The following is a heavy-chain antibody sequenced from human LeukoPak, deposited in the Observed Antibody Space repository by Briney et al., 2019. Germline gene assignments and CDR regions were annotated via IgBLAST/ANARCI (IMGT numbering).Heavy chain of an antibody. CDR2: IYYSGST. Sequence: PSETLSLTCTVSGGSISSYYWSWIRQPPGKGLEWIGYIYYSGSTNYNPSLKSRVTISVDTSKNQFSLKLSSVTAADTAVYYCARVDFWSGYYHLYYYYMDVWGKGTTVTVSS. J-gene: IGHJ6*03. D-gene: IGHD3-3*01. CDR3: ARVDFWSGYYHLYYYYMDV. V-gene: IGHV4-59*01. CDR1: GGSISSYY.